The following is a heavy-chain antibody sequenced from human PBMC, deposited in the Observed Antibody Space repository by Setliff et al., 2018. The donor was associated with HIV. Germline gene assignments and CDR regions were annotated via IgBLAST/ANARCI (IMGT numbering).Heavy chain of an antibody. V-gene: IGHV4-34*01. Sequence: SETLSLTCVVSGGSFSGYSWSWIRLSPGKGLEWIGEISQSGTTHYNPSLKRRVTISEDTSKSQLSMKLTSVAAADTAIYYCARGKGGIDGPVEFDNWGQGTPVTVSS. D-gene: IGHD1-1*01. CDR2: ISQSGTT. CDR3: ARGKGGIDGPVEFDN. CDR1: GGSFSGYS. J-gene: IGHJ4*02.